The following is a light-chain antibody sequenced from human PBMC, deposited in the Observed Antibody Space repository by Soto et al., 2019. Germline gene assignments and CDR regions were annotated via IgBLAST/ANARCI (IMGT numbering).Light chain of an antibody. CDR1: QSVGAN. CDR3: QQYNSYSPWT. CDR2: NPS. V-gene: IGKV3-15*01. Sequence: EIVMTQSPATLSVSPGEGATLSCRASQSVGANLAWYLQKPGQAPKLLLYNPSTRATGVPARFSGSGSGTDFTLTISSLQSEDFATYYCQQYNSYSPWTFGQGTKVEIK. J-gene: IGKJ1*01.